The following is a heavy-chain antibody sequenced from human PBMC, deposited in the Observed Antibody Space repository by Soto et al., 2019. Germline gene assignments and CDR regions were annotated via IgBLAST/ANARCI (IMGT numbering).Heavy chain of an antibody. D-gene: IGHD1-1*01. CDR3: AKEGPITNWYFDF. CDR1: GFTFSNYG. Sequence: QVQLVESGGGVVQPGRSLRLSCAASGFTFSNYGMHWVRQAPGKGLEWVIVISYDGNVAYYADSVKGRFNISRDNSKNTLYLQMNSLRPEDTAMYYCAKEGPITNWYFDFWGQGTLVTVSS. J-gene: IGHJ4*02. V-gene: IGHV3-30*18. CDR2: ISYDGNVA.